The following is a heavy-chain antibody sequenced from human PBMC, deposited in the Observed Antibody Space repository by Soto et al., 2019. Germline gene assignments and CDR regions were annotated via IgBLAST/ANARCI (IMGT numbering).Heavy chain of an antibody. V-gene: IGHV3-11*06. J-gene: IGHJ5*02. CDR2: ISPGSRYP. CDR3: VRGGGGGLFDP. Sequence: GGSLRLSCAASGIPLRDSYMSWIRQAPGKGLEWLSYISPGSRYPAYADSVKGRFTISRDNAKRSLYLQMMSLTAEDTAIYYCVRGGGGGLFDPWGQGTMVTVSS. CDR1: GIPLRDSY. D-gene: IGHD2-15*01.